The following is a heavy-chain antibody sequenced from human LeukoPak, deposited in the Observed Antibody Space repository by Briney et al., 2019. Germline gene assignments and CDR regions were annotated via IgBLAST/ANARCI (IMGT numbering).Heavy chain of an antibody. CDR1: GFIFSGAA. V-gene: IGHV3-73*01. CDR3: TSYGELRAFDI. D-gene: IGHD1-1*01. CDR2: IRSKPNNYAT. J-gene: IGHJ3*02. Sequence: SGGSLRLSCATSGFIFSGAAMHWVRQASGKGLEWVGRIRSKPNNYATAYAASVKGRFTISRDDTKNTAYLQMNSLKTEDTAVYFCTSYGELRAFDIWGQGTMVTVSS.